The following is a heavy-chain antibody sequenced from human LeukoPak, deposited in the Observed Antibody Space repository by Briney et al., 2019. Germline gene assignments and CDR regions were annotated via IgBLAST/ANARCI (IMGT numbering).Heavy chain of an antibody. CDR3: ARAGYSSGWYGDYYYYMDV. CDR1: GGTFSSYG. CDR2: SIPMFGTA. V-gene: IGHV1-69*06. J-gene: IGHJ6*03. D-gene: IGHD6-19*01. Sequence: SVKVSCKASGGTFSSYGINWVRQAPGQGLEWRGGSIPMFGTANYAQKLQGRVRITADKATSTAYMELSSLRSEDTAVYYCARAGYSSGWYGDYYYYMDVWGKGTTVIVSS.